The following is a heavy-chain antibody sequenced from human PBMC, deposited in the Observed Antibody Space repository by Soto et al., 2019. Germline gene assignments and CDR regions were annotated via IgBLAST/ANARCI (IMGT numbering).Heavy chain of an antibody. D-gene: IGHD3-16*02. CDR1: GGSFSGYY. V-gene: IGHV4-34*01. Sequence: SETLSLTCAVYGGSFSGYYWCWIRQPPGKGLEWIGEINHSGSTNYNPSLKSRVTISVDTSKNQFSLKLSSVTAADTAVYYCARGSPGVIGFQDYYYGLDVWGQGTTVTVSS. CDR3: ARGSPGVIGFQDYYYGLDV. J-gene: IGHJ6*02. CDR2: INHSGST.